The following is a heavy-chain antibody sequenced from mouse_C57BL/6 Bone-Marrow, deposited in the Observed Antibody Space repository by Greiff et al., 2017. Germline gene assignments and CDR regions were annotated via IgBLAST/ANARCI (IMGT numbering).Heavy chain of an antibody. CDR1: GYTFTSYW. J-gene: IGHJ1*03. CDR2: IDPSDSYT. Sequence: QVQLQQSGAELVKPGASVKLSCKASGYTFTSYWMQWVKQRPGQGLEWIGEIDPSDSYTNYNQKFKGKATLTVDTSSSTAYMQLSGLTSEDSAVYYCARPRLVYFDVWGTGTTVTVSS. V-gene: IGHV1-50*01. CDR3: ARPRLVYFDV.